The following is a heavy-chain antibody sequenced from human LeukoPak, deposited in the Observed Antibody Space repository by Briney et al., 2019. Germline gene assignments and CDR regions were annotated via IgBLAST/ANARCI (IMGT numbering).Heavy chain of an antibody. V-gene: IGHV3-23*01. CDR3: AKDMNYDSSGYHLGHGIDYYGIDV. CDR2: ISGSGGST. D-gene: IGHD3-22*01. CDR1: GFTFSSYA. J-gene: IGHJ6*02. Sequence: PGGSLRLSCAASGFTFSSYAMSWVRQAPGKGLEWVSAISGSGGSTYYADSVKGRFTISRDNSKNTLYLQMNSLRAEDTAVYYCAKDMNYDSSGYHLGHGIDYYGIDVWGQGTTVTVSS.